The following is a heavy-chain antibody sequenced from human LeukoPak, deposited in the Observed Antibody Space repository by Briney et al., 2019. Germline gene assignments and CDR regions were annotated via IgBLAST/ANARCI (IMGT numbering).Heavy chain of an antibody. CDR1: GGSISSGSYY. D-gene: IGHD3-10*01. J-gene: IGHJ4*02. Sequence: TSETLSLTCTVSGGSISSGSYYWSWIRQPPGKGLEWIGYIYYSGSTNYNPSLKSRVTISVDTSKNQFSLKLSSVTAADTAVYYCARDLRRRGFDYWGQGTLVTVSS. CDR3: ARDLRRRGFDY. CDR2: IYYSGST. V-gene: IGHV4-61*01.